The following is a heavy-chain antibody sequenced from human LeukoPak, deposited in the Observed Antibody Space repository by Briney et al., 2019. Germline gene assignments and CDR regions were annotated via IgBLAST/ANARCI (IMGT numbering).Heavy chain of an antibody. J-gene: IGHJ4*02. CDR2: ISGSGSTI. Sequence: GGSLRLSCAASGFTFSSYEMNWVRQAPGKGLQWVSYISGSGSTIYYTDPVKGRFIISRDNAKNSLYLQINSLRAEDTAVYYCVRDPGITGTSYWGQGTLVTVSS. CDR3: VRDPGITGTSY. D-gene: IGHD1-20*01. CDR1: GFTFSSYE. V-gene: IGHV3-48*03.